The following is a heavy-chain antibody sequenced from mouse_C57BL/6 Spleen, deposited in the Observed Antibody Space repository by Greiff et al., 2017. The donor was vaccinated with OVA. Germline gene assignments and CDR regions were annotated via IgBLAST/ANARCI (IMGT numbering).Heavy chain of an antibody. Sequence: VQLKESGPGLVQPSQSLSITCTVSGFSLTSYGVHWVRQSPGKGLEWLGVIWSGGSTDYNAAFISRLSISKDNSKSQVFFKMNSLQADDTAIYYCASPYYYGSSFYAMDYWGQGTSVTVSS. CDR2: IWSGGST. CDR1: GFSLTSYG. V-gene: IGHV2-2*01. CDR3: ASPYYYGSSFYAMDY. D-gene: IGHD1-1*01. J-gene: IGHJ4*01.